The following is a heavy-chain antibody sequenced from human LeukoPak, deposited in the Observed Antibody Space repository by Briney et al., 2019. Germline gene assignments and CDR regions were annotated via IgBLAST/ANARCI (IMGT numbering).Heavy chain of an antibody. J-gene: IGHJ4*02. CDR3: ARAHTAMVETFDY. Sequence: GGSLRLSCAASGFTFSSYSMNWVRQAPGKGLVWVSRINSDGSSTSYADSVKGRFTISRDNAKNTLYLQMNSLRAEDTAVYYCARAHTAMVETFDYWGQGTLVTVSS. V-gene: IGHV3-74*01. D-gene: IGHD5-18*01. CDR2: INSDGSST. CDR1: GFTFSSYS.